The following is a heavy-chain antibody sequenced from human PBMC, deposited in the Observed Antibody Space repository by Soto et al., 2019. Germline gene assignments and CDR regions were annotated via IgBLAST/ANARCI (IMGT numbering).Heavy chain of an antibody. D-gene: IGHD3-22*01. Sequence: EVQLVESGGGLVQPRGSLRLSCAAFGFKISSSSMNWVRQAPGRGLEWVAYISDSGSNTLYADSVKGRFTVSRDTAKNSLYLQMRGIRDEDRAVYYCARYYYDSSGYDGMDVWGQGTTVTVSS. V-gene: IGHV3-48*02. CDR1: GFKISSSS. CDR3: ARYYYDSSGYDGMDV. J-gene: IGHJ6*02. CDR2: ISDSGSNT.